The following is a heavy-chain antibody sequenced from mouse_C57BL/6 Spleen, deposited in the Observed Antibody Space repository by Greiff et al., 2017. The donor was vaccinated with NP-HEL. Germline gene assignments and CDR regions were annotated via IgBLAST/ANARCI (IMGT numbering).Heavy chain of an antibody. Sequence: EVQLQQSEGGLVQPGSSMKLSCTASGFTFSDYYMAWVRQVPEKGLEWVANINYDGSSTYYIDSLKSRFIISVDTAKNILYLQMISLKSEDTATYYCARVYDGYYVWFAYWGQGTLVTVSA. D-gene: IGHD2-3*01. V-gene: IGHV5-16*01. CDR3: ARVYDGYYVWFAY. J-gene: IGHJ3*01. CDR1: GFTFSDYY. CDR2: INYDGSST.